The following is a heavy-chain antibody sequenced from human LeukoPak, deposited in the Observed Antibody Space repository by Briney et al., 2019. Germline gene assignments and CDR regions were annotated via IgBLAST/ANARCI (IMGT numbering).Heavy chain of an antibody. J-gene: IGHJ4*02. CDR2: INSGDGT. CDR1: GFTFSSYG. Sequence: PGGSLRLSCAASGFTFSSYGMSGVRQAPGKGLEWVSSINSGDGTYYADSVRDRFTISRDKSRNTLYLQINSLRADDTAVYYCAKRQPYFFEYWGQGTLVTVSS. D-gene: IGHD1-1*01. CDR3: AKRQPYFFEY. V-gene: IGHV3-23*01.